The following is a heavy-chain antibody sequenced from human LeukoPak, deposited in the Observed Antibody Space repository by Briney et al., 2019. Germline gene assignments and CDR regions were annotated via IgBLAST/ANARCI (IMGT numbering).Heavy chain of an antibody. Sequence: GGSLRLSCAASGFTFSSYEMKWVRQAPGKGVGRVSYISNISSTIYYAVSFNRRFTISRDNTKISLYLQMNSLRVEDTAVYYCARLFYYDSIGVYGMDVWGQGTTVTVSS. CDR1: GFTFSSYE. CDR3: ARLFYYDSIGVYGMDV. J-gene: IGHJ6*02. D-gene: IGHD3-22*01. V-gene: IGHV3-48*03. CDR2: ISNISSTI.